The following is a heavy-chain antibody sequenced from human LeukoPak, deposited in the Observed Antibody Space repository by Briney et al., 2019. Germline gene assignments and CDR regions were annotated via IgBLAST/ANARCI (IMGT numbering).Heavy chain of an antibody. V-gene: IGHV3-30-3*01. J-gene: IGHJ4*02. Sequence: GGSLRLSCAASGFTFSSYAMHWVRQAPGKGLEWVAVISYDGSNKYYADSVKGRFTISRDNSKNTLYLQMNSLRAEDTAVYYCARGGEYSYGYGFGYWGQGTLVTVSS. D-gene: IGHD5-18*01. CDR1: GFTFSSYA. CDR3: ARGGEYSYGYGFGY. CDR2: ISYDGSNK.